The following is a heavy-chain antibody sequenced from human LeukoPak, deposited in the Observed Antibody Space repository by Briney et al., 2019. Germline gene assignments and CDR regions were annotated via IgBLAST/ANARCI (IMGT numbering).Heavy chain of an antibody. CDR2: IGGSGGAI. D-gene: IGHD4-11*01. Sequence: GGSLRLSCGASGFTFSRYAMSWVRQAPGKGLQWVSEIGGSGGAIYYADSVKGRFTISRDNAKNSLYLEMDSLRAEDMAVYYCAREIIGATVLFDYWGQGTLVTVSS. J-gene: IGHJ4*02. CDR1: GFTFSRYA. V-gene: IGHV3-23*01. CDR3: AREIIGATVLFDY.